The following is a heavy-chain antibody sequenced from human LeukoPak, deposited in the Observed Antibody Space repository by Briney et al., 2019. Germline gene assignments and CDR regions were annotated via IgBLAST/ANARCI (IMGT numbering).Heavy chain of an antibody. J-gene: IGHJ3*01. CDR3: ARDPNGDYIGAFEF. D-gene: IGHD4-17*01. CDR2: ITSAGAP. CDR1: GFTFSNYA. Sequence: GGSLRLSCAASGFTFSNYAMMWVRQAPGQGLEWVSAITSAGAPRYADSVKGRFTISRDNSKNTLYLQMNSLRAEDTAQYFCARDPNGDYIGAFEFWGQGTGVTVSS. V-gene: IGHV3-23*01.